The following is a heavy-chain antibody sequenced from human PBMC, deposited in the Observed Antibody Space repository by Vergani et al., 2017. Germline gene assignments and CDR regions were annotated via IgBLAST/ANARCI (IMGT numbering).Heavy chain of an antibody. Sequence: VQLVESGGGLVKPGGSLRLSCAASGFTFSDFSMSWVRQAPGKGLEWVSGISGSGSSKFYEDSLKGRVTISRDNSKNTLFLEMNSLRTEDTATYFCARGEGSSSWYVWFDYWGQGTLVTVSS. CDR1: GFTFSDFS. CDR2: ISGSGSSK. J-gene: IGHJ4*02. V-gene: IGHV3-23*04. CDR3: ARGEGSSSWYVWFDY. D-gene: IGHD6-13*01.